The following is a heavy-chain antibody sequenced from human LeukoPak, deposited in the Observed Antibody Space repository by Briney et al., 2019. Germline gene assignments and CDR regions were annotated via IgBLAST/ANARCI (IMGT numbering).Heavy chain of an antibody. CDR1: GFTFSSYG. J-gene: IGHJ4*02. V-gene: IGHV3-30*02. Sequence: GGSLRLSCAASGFTFSSYGMLWVRQAPGKGLEWVAFIRYDGSNKYYADYVKGRFTISRDNSKNTLYLQMNSLRAEDTAVYYCAKAGPLRFPTPFDYWGQGPLVTVSS. D-gene: IGHD3-3*01. CDR2: IRYDGSNK. CDR3: AKAGPLRFPTPFDY.